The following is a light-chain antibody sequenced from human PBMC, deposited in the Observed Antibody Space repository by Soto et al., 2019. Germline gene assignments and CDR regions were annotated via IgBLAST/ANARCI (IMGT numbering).Light chain of an antibody. J-gene: IGLJ3*02. CDR3: QSLGTGIQV. CDR1: SGYSTYA. CDR2: INYDGTH. V-gene: IGLV4-69*01. Sequence: QSVLTQSPSASASLGASVKLTCTLSSGYSTYAIAWHQQQSGKGPRFLMKINYDGTHSTGDGFYDRFSGSSSGAERHLTIYSLQSEDEADYYCQSLGTGIQVFGGGTKLTVL.